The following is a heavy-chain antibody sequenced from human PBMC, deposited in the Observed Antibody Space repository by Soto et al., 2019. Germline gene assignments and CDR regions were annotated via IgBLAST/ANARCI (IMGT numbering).Heavy chain of an antibody. CDR3: ARRQWLVGGYYYGMDV. V-gene: IGHV1-18*01. CDR1: GYTFTSYG. J-gene: IGHJ6*02. CDR2: TSAYNGNT. D-gene: IGHD6-19*01. Sequence: QVQLVQSGAEVKKPGASVKVSCKASGYTFTSYGISWVRQAPGQGLEWMGWTSAYNGNTNYAQKLQGRVTMTTDTSTRTAYMELRSLRSDDTAVYYCARRQWLVGGYYYGMDVWGQGTTVTVSS.